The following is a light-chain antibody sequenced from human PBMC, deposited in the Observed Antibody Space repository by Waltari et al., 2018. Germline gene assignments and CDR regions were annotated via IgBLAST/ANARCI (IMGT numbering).Light chain of an antibody. CDR2: DAS. J-gene: IGKJ4*01. CDR1: QSISAS. V-gene: IGKV1-5*01. CDR3: QQYKSYST. Sequence: DIQMTQSPSTLSASVGDRVTITCRASQSISASLAWYQLKAGKATKLLIYDASSLESGVPPRFSGSGSGTEFTLTITSLQPEDFATYYCQQYKSYSTFGGGTKVEIK.